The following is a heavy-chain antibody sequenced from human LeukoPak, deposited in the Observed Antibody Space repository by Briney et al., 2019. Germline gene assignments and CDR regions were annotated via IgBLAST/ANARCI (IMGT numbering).Heavy chain of an antibody. Sequence: GGSLRLSCAASGFTFNDYYMTWIRQAPGKGLECVSYISTSGTTIYYAYFVNGRFTISRDNATNSLYLQMNSLRDEDTAVYYCARGVRGYSRGSRFDSWGQGTLVTVSS. J-gene: IGHJ4*02. CDR3: ARGVRGYSRGSRFDS. V-gene: IGHV3-11*04. D-gene: IGHD5-18*01. CDR2: ISTSGTTI. CDR1: GFTFNDYY.